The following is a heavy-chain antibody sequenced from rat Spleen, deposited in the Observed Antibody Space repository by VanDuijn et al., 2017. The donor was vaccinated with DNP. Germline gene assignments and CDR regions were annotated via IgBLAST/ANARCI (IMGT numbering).Heavy chain of an antibody. D-gene: IGHD1-4*01. Sequence: EVQLVESGGGPVQPGRSLKISCVASAFTFNNYWMTWIRQAPGKGLAWVASIANTGGSTFYPDSVKGRFTISRDNAKSTLYLQMDSLRSEDTATYYCAGRPPPTRGPFDYWGQGVTVTVSS. V-gene: IGHV5-31*01. CDR2: IANTGGST. J-gene: IGHJ2*01. CDR3: AGRPPPTRGPFDY. CDR1: AFTFNNYW.